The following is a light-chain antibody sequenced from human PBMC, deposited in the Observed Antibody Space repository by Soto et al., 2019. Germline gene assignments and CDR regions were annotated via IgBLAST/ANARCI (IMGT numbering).Light chain of an antibody. CDR2: GAS. CDR3: QQRSSYPIT. V-gene: IGKV1-17*01. Sequence: IQMTQSPSSLSASVGDRVTITYRASVNIGYALNWFQQKAGKPPTQLIYGASALQSGVPVRFSGSRSGTEFTLTISSLQPEDFATYYCQQRSSYPITFGQGTRLEI. CDR1: VNIGYA. J-gene: IGKJ5*01.